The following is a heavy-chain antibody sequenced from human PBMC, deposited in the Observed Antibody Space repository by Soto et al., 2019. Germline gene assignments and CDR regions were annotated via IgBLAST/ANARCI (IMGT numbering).Heavy chain of an antibody. J-gene: IGHJ5*02. Sequence: EVQLVESGGVVVQPGGSLRLSCAASGFTFDDYTMHWFRQAPGKGLEWVSLISWDGGSTYYADSVKGRFTISRDNSKNSLYLQMNSLRTEDTALYYCAKDKSPSSSSRQGGFDPWGQGTLVTVSS. CDR3: AKDKSPSSSSRQGGFDP. CDR1: GFTFDDYT. D-gene: IGHD6-6*01. CDR2: ISWDGGST. V-gene: IGHV3-43*01.